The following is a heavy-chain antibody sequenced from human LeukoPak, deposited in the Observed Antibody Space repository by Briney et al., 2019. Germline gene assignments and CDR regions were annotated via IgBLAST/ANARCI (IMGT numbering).Heavy chain of an antibody. V-gene: IGHV1-69*06. Sequence: ASVKVSCKASGGTFSSYAISWVRQAPGQGLEWMGGIIPIFGTANYAQKFQGRVTITADKSTSTAYMELSSLRSEVTAVYYCARAGCSSTSCYVGEIDYWGQGTLVTVSS. D-gene: IGHD2-2*01. CDR2: IIPIFGTA. J-gene: IGHJ4*02. CDR3: ARAGCSSTSCYVGEIDY. CDR1: GGTFSSYA.